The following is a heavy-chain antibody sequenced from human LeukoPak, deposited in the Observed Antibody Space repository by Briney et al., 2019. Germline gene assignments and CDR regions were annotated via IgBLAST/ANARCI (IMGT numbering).Heavy chain of an antibody. Sequence: GASVKVSCKASGYTFTSYDINWVRQATGQGLEWMGWMNPNSGNTGYAQKFQGRVTMTTDTSTSTAYMELRSLRSDDTAVYYCARTRNGDYGPFDYWGQGTLVTVSS. CDR2: MNPNSGNT. J-gene: IGHJ4*02. D-gene: IGHD4-17*01. CDR1: GYTFTSYD. CDR3: ARTRNGDYGPFDY. V-gene: IGHV1-8*01.